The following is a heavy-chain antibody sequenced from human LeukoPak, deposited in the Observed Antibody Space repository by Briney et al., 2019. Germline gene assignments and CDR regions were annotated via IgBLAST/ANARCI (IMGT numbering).Heavy chain of an antibody. Sequence: EASVKVSCKASGYTFTSYYMHWVRQAPGQGLEWMGWMNPNSGNTGYAQKFQGRVTITRNTSISTAYMELSSLRSEDTAVYYCARGPAWGYSSPYYFDYWGQGTLVTVSS. D-gene: IGHD5-18*01. V-gene: IGHV1-8*01. CDR2: MNPNSGNT. J-gene: IGHJ4*02. CDR1: GYTFTSYY. CDR3: ARGPAWGYSSPYYFDY.